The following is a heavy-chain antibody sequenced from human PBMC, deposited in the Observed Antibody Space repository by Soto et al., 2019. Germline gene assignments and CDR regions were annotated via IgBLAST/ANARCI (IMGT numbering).Heavy chain of an antibody. CDR2: INAYNGDT. D-gene: IGHD6-13*01. J-gene: IGHJ4*02. CDR1: GYTFTNFG. Sequence: QVQMVQSGAEVEKPGASVKVSCKASGYTFTNFGISWVRQAPGQGPEWMGWINAYNGDTNYAQNLQGRVTMTTDTSTNTAYMDLRSLRSDDTAVYYCTRSLSRWHFDSWGQGTLVTVSS. V-gene: IGHV1-18*01. CDR3: TRSLSRWHFDS.